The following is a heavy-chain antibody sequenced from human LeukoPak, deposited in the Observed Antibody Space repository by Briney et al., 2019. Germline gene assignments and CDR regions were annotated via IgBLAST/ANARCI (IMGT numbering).Heavy chain of an antibody. CDR2: IYYSGST. D-gene: IGHD5-18*01. J-gene: IGHJ6*03. CDR1: GGSISSSSYY. CDR3: ARAGGYSYGYMDV. V-gene: IGHV4-39*07. Sequence: SETLSLTCTVSGGSISSSSYYWGWIHQPPGKGLEWIGSIYYSGSTNYNPSLKSRVTISVDTSKNQFSLKLSSVTAADTAVYYCARAGGYSYGYMDVWGKGTTVTVSS.